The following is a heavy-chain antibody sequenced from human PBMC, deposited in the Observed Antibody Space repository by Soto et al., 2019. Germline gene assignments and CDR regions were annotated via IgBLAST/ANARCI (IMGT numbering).Heavy chain of an antibody. CDR1: GFTFSSYG. J-gene: IGHJ5*02. D-gene: IGHD3-3*01. CDR2: ISYDGSNK. Sequence: PGGSLRLSCAASGFTFSSYGMHWVRQAPGKGLEWVAVISYDGSNKYYADSVKGRFTISRDNSKNTLYLQMNSLRAEDTAVYYCAKMADFWSGYRSWFDPWGQGTLVTVSS. V-gene: IGHV3-30*18. CDR3: AKMADFWSGYRSWFDP.